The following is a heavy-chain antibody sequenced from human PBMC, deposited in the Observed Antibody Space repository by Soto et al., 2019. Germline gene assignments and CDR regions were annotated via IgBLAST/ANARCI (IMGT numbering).Heavy chain of an antibody. CDR2: IVLLLNIA. Sequence: SVKVSCKSSGGTFSNDIITWVRQAPGQGLEWMGRIVLLLNIANYAQKFQGRVTITADKSTGTAYMELNSLTSEDTAAYYCVKNSPNGSTFSGYDGIDSWGQGTLVTVSS. V-gene: IGHV1-69*02. D-gene: IGHD5-12*01. CDR1: GGTFSNDI. J-gene: IGHJ4*02. CDR3: VKNSPNGSTFSGYDGIDS.